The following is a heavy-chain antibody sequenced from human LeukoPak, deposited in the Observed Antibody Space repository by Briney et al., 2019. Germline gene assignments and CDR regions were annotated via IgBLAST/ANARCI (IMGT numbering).Heavy chain of an antibody. Sequence: PGGSLRLSCAASGFTFSSYWMHWVRQALGKGLVWVSRINSDGSTTTYADSVKGRFTIPRDNAKNTLYLQMNSLRADDTAVYYCARGPFYDYGLDVWGQGTTVTVFS. CDR2: INSDGSTT. CDR3: ARGPFYDYGLDV. J-gene: IGHJ6*02. CDR1: GFTFSSYW. V-gene: IGHV3-74*01.